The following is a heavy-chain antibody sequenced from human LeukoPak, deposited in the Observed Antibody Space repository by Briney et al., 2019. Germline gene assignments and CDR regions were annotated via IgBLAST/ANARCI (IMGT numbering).Heavy chain of an antibody. V-gene: IGHV4-59*12. Sequence: SETLSLTCTVSGGSISSYYWTWIRQPPGKGREWIGYIHYSGSTNYNPSLKSRVTISVDTSKNQFSLKLSSVTAADTAVYYCARDRGRKYQLQYWYFDLWGRGTLVTVSS. D-gene: IGHD2-2*01. CDR3: ARDRGRKYQLQYWYFDL. J-gene: IGHJ2*01. CDR1: GGSISSYY. CDR2: IHYSGST.